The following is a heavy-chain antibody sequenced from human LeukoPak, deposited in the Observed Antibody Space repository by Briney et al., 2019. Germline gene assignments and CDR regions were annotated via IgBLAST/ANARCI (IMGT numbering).Heavy chain of an antibody. J-gene: IGHJ6*03. Sequence: PSETLSLTCAVYGGSFSGYYWSWIRQPPGKGLEWIGEINHSGSTNYNPSLKSRVTISVDTSKNQFSLKLSSVTAADTAVYYCARVGIDSSGYYYYYYYMDVWGKGTTVTASS. CDR1: GGSFSGYY. V-gene: IGHV4-34*01. D-gene: IGHD3-22*01. CDR3: ARVGIDSSGYYYYYYYMDV. CDR2: INHSGST.